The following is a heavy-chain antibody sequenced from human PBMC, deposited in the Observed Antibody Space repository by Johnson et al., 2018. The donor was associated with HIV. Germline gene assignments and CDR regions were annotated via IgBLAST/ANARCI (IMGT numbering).Heavy chain of an antibody. Sequence: QVHLVESGGGVVQPGTSLRLSCAASGFTFSSYGIHWVRQAPGNGLEWVAFIWHDGRDVYYADSVKGRFTVSRDNSKNSLYLQMNSLRAEDTALYYCAKAFWSGYYEDAFDIWGQGTMVTVSS. V-gene: IGHV3-33*03. CDR2: IWHDGRDV. J-gene: IGHJ3*02. CDR3: AKAFWSGYYEDAFDI. CDR1: GFTFSSYG. D-gene: IGHD3-3*01.